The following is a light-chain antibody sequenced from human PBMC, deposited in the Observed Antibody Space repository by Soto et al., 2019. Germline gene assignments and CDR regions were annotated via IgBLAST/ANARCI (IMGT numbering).Light chain of an antibody. V-gene: IGKV1-9*01. CDR2: AAS. CDR1: QGISSY. Sequence: DIQLTQSPSFLSASVGDRVTITCRASQGISSYLAWYQQKPGKAPKLLIYAASTLQSGVPSRFSGSGSGTAFTLTISSLQPEGFATYSWQQLNSYPLFGPGNKVDIK. CDR3: QQLNSYPL. J-gene: IGKJ3*01.